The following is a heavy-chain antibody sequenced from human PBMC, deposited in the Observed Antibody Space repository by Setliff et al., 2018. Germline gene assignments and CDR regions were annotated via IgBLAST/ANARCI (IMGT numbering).Heavy chain of an antibody. V-gene: IGHV4-34*01. Sequence: SETLSLTCGGYGGSISDYYWSWIRQPPGKGLEWIGEINHSGSTNYNPSLKSRVTISLDTSTNQVSLKLSSVTAADTAVYYCARTMYSSSWYGAFDIWGQGTMVTVSS. D-gene: IGHD6-13*01. CDR3: ARTMYSSSWYGAFDI. CDR1: GGSISDYY. J-gene: IGHJ3*02. CDR2: INHSGST.